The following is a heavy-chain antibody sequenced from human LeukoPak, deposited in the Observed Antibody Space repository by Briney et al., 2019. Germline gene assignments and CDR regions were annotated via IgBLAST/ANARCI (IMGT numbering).Heavy chain of an antibody. D-gene: IGHD3-10*01. Sequence: PSETLSLTCTVSGGSISSYYWSWIRQPPGKGLEWIGYIYYSGSTNYNPSLKSRVTISVDTSKNQFSLKLSSVTAADTAVYYCARLTYYYGSGLDWGQGTLVTVSS. J-gene: IGHJ4*02. CDR3: ARLTYYYGSGLD. CDR1: GGSISSYY. V-gene: IGHV4-59*08. CDR2: IYYSGST.